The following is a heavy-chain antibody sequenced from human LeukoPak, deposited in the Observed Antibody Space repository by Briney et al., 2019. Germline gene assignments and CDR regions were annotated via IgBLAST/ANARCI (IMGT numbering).Heavy chain of an antibody. V-gene: IGHV4-59*01. CDR2: IYYSGST. CDR1: GGSISSYY. J-gene: IGHJ4*02. Sequence: SETLSLTCTVSGGSISSYYWSWIRQPPGKGLEWIGYIYYSGSTNYNPSLKSRVTISVDTSNNQFSLKLSSVTAADTALYYCARGGHYSTSFDYWGQGTLVTVSS. CDR3: ARGGHYSTSFDY. D-gene: IGHD4-11*01.